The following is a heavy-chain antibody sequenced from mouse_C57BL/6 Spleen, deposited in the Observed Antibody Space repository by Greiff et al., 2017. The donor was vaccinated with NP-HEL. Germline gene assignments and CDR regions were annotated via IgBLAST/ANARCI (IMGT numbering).Heavy chain of an antibody. D-gene: IGHD1-1*01. CDR3: ARAGFTTVVDYWYFDV. Sequence: EVQLVESGGGLAKPGGSLKLSCAASGFTFSSYAMSWVRQTPEKRLEWVATISDGGSYTYYPDNVKGRFTISRDNAKNNLYLQMSHLKSEDTAMYYCARAGFTTVVDYWYFDVWGTGTTVTVSS. J-gene: IGHJ1*03. V-gene: IGHV5-4*01. CDR2: ISDGGSYT. CDR1: GFTFSSYA.